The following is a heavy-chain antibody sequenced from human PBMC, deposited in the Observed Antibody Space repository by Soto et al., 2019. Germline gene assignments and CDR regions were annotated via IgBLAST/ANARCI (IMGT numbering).Heavy chain of an antibody. CDR3: ARLCGGACYGLGFDP. CDR2: NYYSGRA. CDR1: GASVSSDTYY. Sequence: SETLSLTCTVSGASVSSDTYYWSWIRQPPGKGLEWIGYNYYSGRANYNPSLKSRVTISIDTSKNQFSLKLSSVTAADTAVYYCARLCGGACYGLGFDPWGQGTLVTVSS. D-gene: IGHD2-21*02. J-gene: IGHJ5*02. V-gene: IGHV4-61*01.